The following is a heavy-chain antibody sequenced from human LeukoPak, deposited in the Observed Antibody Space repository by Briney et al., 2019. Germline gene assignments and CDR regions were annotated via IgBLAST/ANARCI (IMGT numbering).Heavy chain of an antibody. CDR3: ARGSSYDFWSGYGEDYYYYMDV. D-gene: IGHD3-3*01. Sequence: GGSLRLSCAASGFTFDDYGMSWVRHAPGKGLEWVSGINWNGGSTGYADSVKGRFTISRDNAKNSLYLQMNSLRAEDTALYYCARGSSYDFWSGYGEDYYYYMDVWGKGTTVTVSS. V-gene: IGHV3-20*04. J-gene: IGHJ6*03. CDR2: INWNGGST. CDR1: GFTFDDYG.